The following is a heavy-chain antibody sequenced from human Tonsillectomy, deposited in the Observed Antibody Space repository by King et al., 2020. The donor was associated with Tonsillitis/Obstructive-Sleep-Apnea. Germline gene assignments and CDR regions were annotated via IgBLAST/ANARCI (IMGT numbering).Heavy chain of an antibody. J-gene: IGHJ4*02. CDR1: GGTFSSYA. CDR3: ARDRGGYCSSTSCSDFDY. D-gene: IGHD2-2*01. CDR2: IIPIFGTA. V-gene: IGHV1-69*01. Sequence: QLVQSGAEVKKPGSSVKVSCKASGGTFSSYAISWVRQAPGQGLEWMGGIIPIFGTANYAQKFQGRVTITADESTSTAYMELSSLRSEDTAVYYWARDRGGYCSSTSCSDFDYWGQGTLVTVSS.